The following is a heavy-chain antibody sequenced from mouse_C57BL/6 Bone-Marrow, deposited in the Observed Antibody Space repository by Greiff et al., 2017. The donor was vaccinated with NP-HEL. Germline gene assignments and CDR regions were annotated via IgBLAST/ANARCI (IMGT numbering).Heavy chain of an antibody. CDR2: IDPSDSET. CDR3: ARTGDYLFGY. D-gene: IGHD2-4*01. V-gene: IGHV1-52*01. Sequence: QVQLKQPGAELVRPGSSVKLSCKASGYTFTSYWMHWVKQRPIQGLEWIGNIDPSDSETHYNQKFKDKATLTVDKSSSTAYMQLSSLTSEDSAVYYCARTGDYLFGYWGQGTLVTVSA. CDR1: GYTFTSYW. J-gene: IGHJ3*01.